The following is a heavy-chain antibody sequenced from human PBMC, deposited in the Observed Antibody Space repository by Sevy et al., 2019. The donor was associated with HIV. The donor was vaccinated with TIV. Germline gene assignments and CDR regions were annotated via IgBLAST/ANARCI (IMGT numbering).Heavy chain of an antibody. CDR3: ARAYCSGGRCYSLAY. V-gene: IGHV1-18*01. D-gene: IGHD2-15*01. J-gene: IGHJ4*01. CDR1: GYTFSSYR. Sequence: ASVKVSCKISGYTFSSYRITWVRQAPGQDLECIGWISPHNGDTNYAQKLQGRVTMITDTSTTTAYMELRNLRSDDTAVYYCARAYCSGGRCYSLAYWGQGTLVTVSS. CDR2: ISPHNGDT.